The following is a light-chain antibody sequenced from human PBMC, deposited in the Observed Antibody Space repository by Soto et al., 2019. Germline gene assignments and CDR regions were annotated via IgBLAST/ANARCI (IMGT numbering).Light chain of an antibody. CDR3: QQSYNSPQT. J-gene: IGKJ1*01. CDR1: QTIMTY. Sequence: DIQMTQSPSSLSASVGDAVTITCRASQTIMTYLNWYQLKPGKPPRLLIYAASSLQSGVPSRFSGSGSGTDFTLTISSLQPEDFATYSCQQSYNSPQTFGRGTKVDIK. CDR2: AAS. V-gene: IGKV1-39*01.